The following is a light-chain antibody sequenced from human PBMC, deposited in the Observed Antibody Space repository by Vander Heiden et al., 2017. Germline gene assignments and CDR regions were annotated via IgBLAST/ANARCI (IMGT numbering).Light chain of an antibody. CDR2: AAS. Sequence: DIQMTQSPSSLSASVGNSVPITCRASQSISSYLKWYQQQPGTAPILLIYAASSLQSGVPSRFSGGGSGTDFTRTISSLQPEDVASYYCQQEDRPPTFGQGTKLEIK. CDR1: QSISSY. V-gene: IGKV1-39*01. J-gene: IGKJ2*01. CDR3: QQEDRPPT.